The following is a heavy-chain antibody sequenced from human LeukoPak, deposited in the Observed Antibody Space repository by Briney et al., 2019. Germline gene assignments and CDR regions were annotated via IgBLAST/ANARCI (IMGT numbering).Heavy chain of an antibody. CDR1: GGSISSSNW. V-gene: IGHV4-4*02. CDR2: IYHSGST. J-gene: IGHJ3*02. CDR3: AIQRGTMVRGVIITQNYAFDI. D-gene: IGHD3-10*01. Sequence: PSETLSLTCAVSGGSISSSNWWSGVRPPPGKGLEWIGEIYHSGSTNYNPSLKSRVTISGDKSKNQFSLKLSSVTAADTAVYYCAIQRGTMVRGVIITQNYAFDIWGQGTMVTVSS.